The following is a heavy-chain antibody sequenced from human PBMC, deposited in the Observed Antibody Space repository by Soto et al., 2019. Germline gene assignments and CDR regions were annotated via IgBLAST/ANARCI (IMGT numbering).Heavy chain of an antibody. D-gene: IGHD4-17*01. Sequence: QVTLKESGPVLVKPTETLTLTCSVSGFSLTNGRMGVSWIRQPPGKALEWLAHCCSDAERSYSTSMQSRLNMYKDSSGSQVVLTMTNMAPADTATYFCARMDGDYNYYGLDVWGHGIAVTVAS. V-gene: IGHV2-26*01. J-gene: IGHJ6*02. CDR1: GFSLTNGRMG. CDR3: ARMDGDYNYYGLDV. CDR2: CCSDAER.